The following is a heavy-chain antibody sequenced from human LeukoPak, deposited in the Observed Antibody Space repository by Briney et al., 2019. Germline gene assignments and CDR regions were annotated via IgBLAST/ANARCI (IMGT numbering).Heavy chain of an antibody. J-gene: IGHJ5*02. CDR2: IYYSGST. V-gene: IGHV4-31*03. CDR1: GGSISSGGYY. D-gene: IGHD6-13*01. Sequence: PSQTLTLTCTVSGGSISSGGYYWSWIRQHPGKGLEWIGYIYYSGSTYYNPSLKSRVTISVDTSKNQFSLKLSSVTAADTAVYYCAGDLSHSGRFDPWGQGTLVTVSS. CDR3: AGDLSHSGRFDP.